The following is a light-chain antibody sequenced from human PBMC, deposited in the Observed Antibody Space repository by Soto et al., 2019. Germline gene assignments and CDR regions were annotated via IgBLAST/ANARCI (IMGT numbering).Light chain of an antibody. V-gene: IGLV1-51*01. CDR3: GAWDTTLSVVV. J-gene: IGLJ2*01. CDR1: SSNIDHYY. CDR2: DNS. Sequence: QSVLTQPPSVSAAPGQRVTISCSGSSSNIDHYYVPWYQQLPGTAPKLLIYDNSKRPSGIPDRFSGSKSGTSATLGITGLQTGDEADYYCGAWDTTLSVVVFGGGTKVTDL.